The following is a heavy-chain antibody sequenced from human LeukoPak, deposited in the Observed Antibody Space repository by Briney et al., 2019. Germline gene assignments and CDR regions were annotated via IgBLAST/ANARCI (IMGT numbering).Heavy chain of an antibody. CDR1: GFTFSSYS. J-gene: IGHJ4*02. V-gene: IGHV3-21*01. D-gene: IGHD3-22*01. CDR2: ISSSSSYI. CDR3: ARDYLFSSGYYGY. Sequence: PGGSLRLSCAASGFTFSSYSMNWVRQAPGKGLEWVSSISSSSSYIYYADSVKGRFTISRDNAKNSLYLQMNSLRAEDTAVYYCARDYLFSSGYYGYWGQGTLVTVSS.